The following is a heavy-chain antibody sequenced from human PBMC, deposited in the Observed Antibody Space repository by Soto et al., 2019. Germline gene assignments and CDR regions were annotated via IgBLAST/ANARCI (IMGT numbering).Heavy chain of an antibody. V-gene: IGHV1-18*01. CDR3: VMVDNFVTPTPQDV. CDR2: ISPYTGNT. J-gene: IGHJ6*02. Sequence: QVQLVLSGDEVKKPGASVKVSCKASGYIFVNYGIAWVRQAPGQGLEWMGWISPYTGNTHSATKVQGRLTMTTDTSTSTAYMDLGSLTSDDTAVYYCVMVDNFVTPTPQDVWGQGTTVTVSS. CDR1: GYIFVNYG. D-gene: IGHD3-16*02.